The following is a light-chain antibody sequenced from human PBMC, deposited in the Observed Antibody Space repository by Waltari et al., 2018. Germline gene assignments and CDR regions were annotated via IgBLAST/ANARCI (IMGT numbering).Light chain of an antibody. Sequence: DIVMTQSPDSLAASLGERAPINCRSSQNILYSSNNKNYLAWYQQKPGQPPKLLVYWASTRQSGVPDRFSGSGSGTDFTLTISSLQAEDVAVYYCLQYYNNPFAFGPGTKVDIK. CDR1: QNILYSSNNKNY. V-gene: IGKV4-1*01. J-gene: IGKJ3*01. CDR3: LQYYNNPFA. CDR2: WAS.